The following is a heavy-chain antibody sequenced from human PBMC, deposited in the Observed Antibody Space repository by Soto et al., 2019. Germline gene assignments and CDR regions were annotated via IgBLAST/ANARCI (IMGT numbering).Heavy chain of an antibody. J-gene: IGHJ4*02. CDR2: ISGSGGST. CDR1: GFTFSSYA. D-gene: IGHD6-19*01. Sequence: PGGSLRLSCAASGFTFSSYAMSWVRQAPGKELEWVSAISGSGGSTYYADSAKGRFTISRDNAKNSLYLQMNSLRAEDTAVYYCARDYSGWYHPPIDLIDYWGQGTLVTVSS. CDR3: ARDYSGWYHPPIDLIDY. V-gene: IGHV3-23*01.